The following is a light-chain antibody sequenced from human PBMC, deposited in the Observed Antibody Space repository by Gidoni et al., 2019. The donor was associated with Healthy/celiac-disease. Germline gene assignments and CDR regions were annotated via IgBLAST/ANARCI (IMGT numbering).Light chain of an antibody. CDR2: DAS. Sequence: EIVLTQSPATLSLSPGESATLSCRASQSVSSYLAWYQQKPGQVPRLLIYDASNRATGIPARFSGSGSGTDFTLTISRLEPEDFAVYYCQQRSNWPLTFGGGTKVEIK. CDR1: QSVSSY. J-gene: IGKJ4*01. V-gene: IGKV3-11*01. CDR3: QQRSNWPLT.